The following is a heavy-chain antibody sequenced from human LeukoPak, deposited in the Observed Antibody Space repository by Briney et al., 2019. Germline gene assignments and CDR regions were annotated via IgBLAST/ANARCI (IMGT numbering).Heavy chain of an antibody. CDR3: AKDRQDYYDSSGYPTPFY. CDR2: ISGSGGST. V-gene: IGHV3-23*01. Sequence: PGGSLRLSCAASGFTFSSYAMSWVRQAPGKGLEWVSAISGSGGSTYYADSVKGRFTISRGNSKNTLYLQMNSLRAEDTAVYYCAKDRQDYYDSSGYPTPFYWGQGTLVTVSS. CDR1: GFTFSSYA. J-gene: IGHJ4*02. D-gene: IGHD3-22*01.